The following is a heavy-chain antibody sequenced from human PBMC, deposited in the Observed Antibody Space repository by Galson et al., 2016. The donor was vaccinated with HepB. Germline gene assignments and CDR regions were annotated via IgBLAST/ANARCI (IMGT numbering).Heavy chain of an antibody. D-gene: IGHD2-8*01. V-gene: IGHV1-69*06. CDR1: GGTFSSDA. Sequence: SVKVSCKASGGTFSSDAISWVRQAPGQGVEWMGGIIPIFGTANYAQKFQGRVTITADKSTNTAYMELSSLSAEDTAVYYCARGPTTGSRKQGFDPWGQGTLVTVSS. CDR2: IIPIFGTA. J-gene: IGHJ5*02. CDR3: ARGPTTGSRKQGFDP.